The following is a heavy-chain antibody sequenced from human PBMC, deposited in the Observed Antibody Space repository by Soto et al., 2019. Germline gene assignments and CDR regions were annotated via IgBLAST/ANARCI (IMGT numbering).Heavy chain of an antibody. CDR1: GGSFIGYY. V-gene: IGHV4-34*01. CDR3: ARDKITGHFDY. CDR2: INHSGST. D-gene: IGHD2-8*02. Sequence: PSETLSLTCAVYGGSFIGYYWTWIRQPPGTGLEWIGEINHSGSTNYNPSLKSRVTISVDTSKNQFSLKLTSVTAADTAVYYCARDKITGHFDYWGQGTLVTAPQ. J-gene: IGHJ4*02.